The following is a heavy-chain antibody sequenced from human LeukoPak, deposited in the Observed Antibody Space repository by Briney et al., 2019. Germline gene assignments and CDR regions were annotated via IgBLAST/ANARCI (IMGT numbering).Heavy chain of an antibody. CDR2: IYQSGST. CDR3: ARHVSSSWVYYYYYYMDV. D-gene: IGHD6-13*01. CDR1: GYSIRNGYN. V-gene: IGHV4-38-2*02. Sequence: PSETLSLTCTVSGYSIRNGYNWGWIRLSPGKGLEWLGSIYQSGSTYDNPSLKSRVTLSIDTSKNQFSLKLTAVTAADTAVYYCARHVSSSWVYYYYYYMDVWGKGTTVTISS. J-gene: IGHJ6*03.